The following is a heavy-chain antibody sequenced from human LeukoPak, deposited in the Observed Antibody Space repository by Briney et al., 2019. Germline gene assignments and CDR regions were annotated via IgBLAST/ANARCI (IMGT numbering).Heavy chain of an antibody. J-gene: IGHJ6*02. CDR2: ISGSGGST. Sequence: GGSLRLSCAASGFTFSSYAMSWVRQAPGKGLEWVSAISGSGGSTYYADSVKGRFTISRDNSKNTLYLQMNSLRAEDTAVYYCAKDPGVPRIQPWSNYYYYYGMDVWGQGTTVTVSS. V-gene: IGHV3-23*01. CDR1: GFTFSSYA. CDR3: AKDPGVPRIQPWSNYYYYYGMDV. D-gene: IGHD5-18*01.